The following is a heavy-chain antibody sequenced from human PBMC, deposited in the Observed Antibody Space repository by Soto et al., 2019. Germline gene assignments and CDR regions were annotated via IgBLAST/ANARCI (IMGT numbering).Heavy chain of an antibody. Sequence: SVKVSCKASGGTFSSYAISWVRQAPGQGLEWMGGIIPIFGTANYAQKFQGRVTITADESTSTAYMELSSLRSEDTAVYYCAREWIVAAGLYWFDPWGQGTLVTVSS. J-gene: IGHJ5*02. CDR1: GGTFSSYA. CDR2: IIPIFGTA. V-gene: IGHV1-69*13. D-gene: IGHD6-13*01. CDR3: AREWIVAAGLYWFDP.